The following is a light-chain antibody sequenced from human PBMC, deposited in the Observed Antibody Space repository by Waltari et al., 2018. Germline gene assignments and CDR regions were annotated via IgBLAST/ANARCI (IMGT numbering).Light chain of an antibody. CDR3: QQYGRSPFT. V-gene: IGKV3-20*01. Sequence: EIVLTQSPGTLSLSPGARTTLSCRASQSVSSSYLAWYQQKPGQAPRLLIYGASGRATGIPDRFSGSGSGTDFTLTISRLEPEDFAVYYCQQYGRSPFTFGPGTKVDIK. CDR2: GAS. CDR1: QSVSSSY. J-gene: IGKJ3*01.